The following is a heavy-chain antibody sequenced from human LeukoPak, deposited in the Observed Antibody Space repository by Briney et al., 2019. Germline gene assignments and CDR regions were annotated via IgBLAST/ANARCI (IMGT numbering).Heavy chain of an antibody. V-gene: IGHV3-11*04. CDR3: AREDFSSGSFSS. CDR2: IGLSGSPL. J-gene: IGHJ5*02. D-gene: IGHD3-22*01. CDR1: GFPFSRFY. Sequence: GGSLRLSCAVSGFPFSRFYMRWIRQAPGKGREWISYIGLSGSPLVYGDSVKGRFTISRDTAKNSLYLDMNSLRAEDTAVHYCAREDFSSGSFSSWGQGTLVTVSS.